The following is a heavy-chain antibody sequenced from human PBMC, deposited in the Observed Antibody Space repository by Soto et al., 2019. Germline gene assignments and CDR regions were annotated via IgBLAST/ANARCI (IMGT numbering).Heavy chain of an antibody. J-gene: IGHJ6*02. V-gene: IGHV3-23*01. D-gene: IGHD3-10*02. CDR2: ISGSGGST. Sequence: EVQLLESGGGLVQPGGSLRLSCVASGFTFSSYAMSWVRQAPGKGLEWVSIISGSGGSTYYADSVKGRFTISRDNSKNTLYLQMNSLRAEDTAVYYCAKDVRGVRLGMDVWGQGTTVTVSS. CDR3: AKDVRGVRLGMDV. CDR1: GFTFSSYA.